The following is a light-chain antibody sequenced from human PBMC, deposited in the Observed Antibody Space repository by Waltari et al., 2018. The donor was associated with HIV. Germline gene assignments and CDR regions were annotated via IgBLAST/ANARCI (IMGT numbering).Light chain of an antibody. J-gene: IGLJ2*01. CDR1: SSDVGAYDF. CDR2: EVS. Sequence: QSALTQPASVSGSPGQSITVSCTGTSSDVGAYDFVSWYQQTPGTAPKLLIYEVSYRPSGISNRFSASTSGNTASLTISGLQTEDEADYYCSSFTTSNYLLFGGGTKVTVL. CDR3: SSFTTSNYLL. V-gene: IGLV2-14*01.